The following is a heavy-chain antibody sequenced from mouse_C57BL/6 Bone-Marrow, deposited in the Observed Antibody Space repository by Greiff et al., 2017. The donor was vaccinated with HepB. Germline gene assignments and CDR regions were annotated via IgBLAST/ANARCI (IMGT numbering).Heavy chain of an antibody. D-gene: IGHD1-1*01. CDR2: ISSGGSYT. CDR3: ARDYYGSSSFAY. CDR1: GFPFNSYG. J-gene: IGHJ3*01. Sequence: EVQLVESGGDLVKPGGSLKLSCAASGFPFNSYGMSWVRQTPDKRLEWVATISSGGSYTYYPDSVKVRLTISRDNAKNPLYLQMSSLKSEDTAMYYCARDYYGSSSFAYWGPGTLVTVSA. V-gene: IGHV5-6*01.